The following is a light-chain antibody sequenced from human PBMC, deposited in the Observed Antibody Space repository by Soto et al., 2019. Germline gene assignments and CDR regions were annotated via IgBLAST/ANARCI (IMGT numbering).Light chain of an antibody. V-gene: IGKV3-20*01. J-gene: IGKJ3*01. CDR1: QSVTRSY. Sequence: EIVLTQSPGTLSLSPGERLTLSCRASQSVTRSYLAWYQHKPGQAPRLLIYGASTKSTGTPDRFSGSGSGTDFSLTISRLEPEDFAVYYCQQYGSSPLTFGPGTKVDIK. CDR3: QQYGSSPLT. CDR2: GAS.